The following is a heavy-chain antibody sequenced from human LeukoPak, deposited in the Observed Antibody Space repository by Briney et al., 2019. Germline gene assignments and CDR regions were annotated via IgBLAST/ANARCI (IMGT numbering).Heavy chain of an antibody. D-gene: IGHD3-22*01. CDR1: GFTVISYW. V-gene: IGHV3-74*01. Sequence: PGGSLRLSCAGSGFTVISYWMHWVRQAPGKGLVWVSRINSDGSTTSYAASVKGRFTISRDTAQNTLYLQMNSLRAEDAAVYYCARGHHYYDSSAYYYWGQGTLVTVSS. CDR3: ARGHHYYDSSAYYY. CDR2: INSDGSTT. J-gene: IGHJ4*02.